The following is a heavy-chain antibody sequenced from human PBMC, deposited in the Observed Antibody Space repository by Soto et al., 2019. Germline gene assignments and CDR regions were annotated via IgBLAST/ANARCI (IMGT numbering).Heavy chain of an antibody. Sequence: EVQLLESGGGLVQPGGSLTLSCAASGFTFGDYTMSWVRQAPGKVLECVSVILSDHNTYYADSVRGRFTISRDNSKNTLYLEMNSLRAEDTAVYYCARRTSGYFGYWGQGTLVTVSS. J-gene: IGHJ4*02. V-gene: IGHV3-23*03. CDR3: ARRTSGYFGY. CDR2: ILSDHNT. D-gene: IGHD6-19*01. CDR1: GFTFGDYT.